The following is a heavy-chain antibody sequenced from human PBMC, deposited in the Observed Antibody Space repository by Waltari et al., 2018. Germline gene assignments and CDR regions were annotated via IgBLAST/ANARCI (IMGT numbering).Heavy chain of an antibody. Sequence: EERLVQSGGGLVQPGGSLRLSCEASGFSLTNYTMNWVRQAPGKGLGWVAYISETSRTTCYADSVRGRFIISRNNAKNSLSLQMVSLRGEDTAVYYCAVARGNYDVLTGFPVDSWGQGTLVTVSS. CDR1: GFSLTNYT. J-gene: IGHJ5*01. CDR2: ISETSRTT. V-gene: IGHV3-48*01. D-gene: IGHD3-9*01. CDR3: AVARGNYDVLTGFPVDS.